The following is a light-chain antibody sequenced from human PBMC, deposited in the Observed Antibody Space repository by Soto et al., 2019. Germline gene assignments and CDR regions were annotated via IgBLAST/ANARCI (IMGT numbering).Light chain of an antibody. CDR1: QSVLYSPNNRNY. Sequence: EIVMTQSPDSLAVSLGERTTINCKSSQSVLYSPNNRNYLAWYQQKPGQPPKLLIYWASIRESGVPDRFSGSGSGTDFTLTISSLQAEDVAVYYCQQYYDIPRTFGQGAKVDI. CDR3: QQYYDIPRT. V-gene: IGKV4-1*01. CDR2: WAS. J-gene: IGKJ1*01.